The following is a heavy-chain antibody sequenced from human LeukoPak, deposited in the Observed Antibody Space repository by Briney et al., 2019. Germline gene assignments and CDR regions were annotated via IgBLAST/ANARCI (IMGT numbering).Heavy chain of an antibody. D-gene: IGHD1-26*01. V-gene: IGHV4-34*01. J-gene: IGHJ4*02. CDR1: GGSFSGYY. Sequence: SETLSLTCAVYGGSFSGYYWSWIRQPPGKGLEWIGEINHSGSTNYNPSLKSRVTISVDTSKNQVSLKLTSVTAADTAVYYCAKVASGSYLDSWGQGTLVTVSS. CDR3: AKVASGSYLDS. CDR2: INHSGST.